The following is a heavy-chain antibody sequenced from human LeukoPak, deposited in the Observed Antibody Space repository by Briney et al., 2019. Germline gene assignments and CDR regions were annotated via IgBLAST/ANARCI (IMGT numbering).Heavy chain of an antibody. D-gene: IGHD6-6*01. CDR3: AREKSGYSSSSSWSVWFDP. J-gene: IGHJ5*02. CDR2: IKQDGSEK. V-gene: IGHV3-7*01. Sequence: GGSLRLSCAASGFTFSSYWMSWVRQAPGKGLEWVANIKQDGSEKYYVDSVKGRFTISRDNAKNSLYLQMNSLRAEDTAVYYCAREKSGYSSSSSWSVWFDPWGQGTLVTVSS. CDR1: GFTFSSYW.